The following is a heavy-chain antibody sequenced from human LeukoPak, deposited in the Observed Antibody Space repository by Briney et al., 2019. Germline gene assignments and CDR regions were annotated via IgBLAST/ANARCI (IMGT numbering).Heavy chain of an antibody. J-gene: IGHJ6*03. CDR2: INSDGTST. Sequence: GGSLRLSCAASGFTFSSYWMHWVRQAPGKGLVWVSRINSDGTSTSYADSVKGRFTISSDNAKNTRYLQMNSLRAEDTAVYYCAREGEKVLYRGERYYYYYYMDVWGKGTTVTVSS. V-gene: IGHV3-74*01. CDR1: GFTFSSYW. CDR3: AREGEKVLYRGERYYYYYYMDV. D-gene: IGHD3-10*01.